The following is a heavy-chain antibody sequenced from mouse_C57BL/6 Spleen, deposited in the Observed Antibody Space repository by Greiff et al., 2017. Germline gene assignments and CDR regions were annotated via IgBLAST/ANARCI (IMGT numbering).Heavy chain of an antibody. V-gene: IGHV3-6*01. CDR2: ISYDGSN. CDR3: ARDSSGPFDY. D-gene: IGHD3-2*02. J-gene: IGHJ2*01. Sequence: EVQLQQSGPGLVKPSQSLSLTCSVTGYSITSGYYWNWIRQFPGNKLEWMGYISYDGSNNYNPSLKNRISITRDTSKNQFFLKLNSVTTEDTATYYCARDSSGPFDYWGQGTTLTVSS. CDR1: GYSITSGYY.